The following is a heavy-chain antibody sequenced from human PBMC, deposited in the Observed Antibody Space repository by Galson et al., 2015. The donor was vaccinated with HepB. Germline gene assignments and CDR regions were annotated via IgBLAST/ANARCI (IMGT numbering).Heavy chain of an antibody. CDR2: ISAYNGNT. D-gene: IGHD3-10*01. CDR1: GSKFISYG. V-gene: IGHV1-18*01. CDR3: ARDRFGTTASSFAAY. Sequence: SVKVSCKASGSKFISYGISWVRQAPGQGLEWMGWISAYNGNTDYAQRFQGRVTMTTDTSTSTAYMDLRSLRSDDTAVYYCARDRFGTTASSFAAYWGQGTLVTVSS. J-gene: IGHJ4*02.